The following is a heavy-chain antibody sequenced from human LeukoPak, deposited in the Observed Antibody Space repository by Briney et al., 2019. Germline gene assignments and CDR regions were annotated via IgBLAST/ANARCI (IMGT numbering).Heavy chain of an antibody. CDR1: GISINPYY. V-gene: IGHV4-4*07. D-gene: IGHD3-16*01. CDR2: TIPTSGSM. Sequence: PSETLSLTCTVSGISINPYYWTWIRQPAGKGLEWIGRTIPTSGSMNYNPSLKSRVTVSVDTSKNQLSLEMTSVTAADTAVYYCMKDGPSWGLLWGLGTLVTVSS. CDR3: MKDGPSWGLL. J-gene: IGHJ4*02.